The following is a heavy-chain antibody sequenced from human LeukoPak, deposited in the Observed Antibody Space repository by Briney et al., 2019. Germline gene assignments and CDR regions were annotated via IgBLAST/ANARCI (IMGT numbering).Heavy chain of an antibody. CDR2: ISAYNGNT. J-gene: IGHJ5*02. Sequence: ASVKVSCKASGYTFTSYGISWVRQAPGQGLEWMGWISAYNGNTNYAQKLQGRVTVTTDTSTSTAYMELRSLRSDDTAVYYCARDGYCSGGSCRNWFDPWGQGTLVTVSS. CDR3: ARDGYCSGGSCRNWFDP. D-gene: IGHD2-15*01. CDR1: GYTFTSYG. V-gene: IGHV1-18*01.